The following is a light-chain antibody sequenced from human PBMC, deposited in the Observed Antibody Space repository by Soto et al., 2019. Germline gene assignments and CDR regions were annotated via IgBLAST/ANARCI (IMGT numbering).Light chain of an antibody. V-gene: IGLV6-57*04. CDR2: EDN. J-gene: IGLJ2*01. CDR1: SGSIASNS. Sequence: NFLLTQPHSVSESPGKTVTISCTRSSGSIASNSVQWYQQRPGSAPTTVVYEDNQRPSGVPDRFSASIDSSSNSASFTISGMKTEDEADYYCQSFDSTIVVFGGGTKLTVL. CDR3: QSFDSTIVV.